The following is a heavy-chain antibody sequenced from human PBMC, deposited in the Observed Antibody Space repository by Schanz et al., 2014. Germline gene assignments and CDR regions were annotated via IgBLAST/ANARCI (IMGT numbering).Heavy chain of an antibody. CDR2: VNSDGSTT. V-gene: IGHV3-74*01. CDR1: GFTFSSYW. Sequence: VQLVESGGGLVQPGGSLRLSCAASGFTFSSYWMLWVRQAPGKGLVWVSRVNSDGSTTTYADSVKGRFTISRDNAKNTLYLQMDSLRAEDMAVYYCATENWWTVEKWGQGTLVTVSS. D-gene: IGHD2-15*01. J-gene: IGHJ4*02. CDR3: ATENWWTVEK.